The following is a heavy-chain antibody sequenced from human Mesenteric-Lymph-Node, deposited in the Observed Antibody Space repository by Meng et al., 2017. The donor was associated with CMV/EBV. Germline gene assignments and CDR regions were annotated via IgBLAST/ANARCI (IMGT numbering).Heavy chain of an antibody. Sequence: GESLKISCAASGFIFSSYGMHWVRQAPGKGLEWVAFIRYDGSIEYYADSVKGRFTISRDNSKNRLYLQMNSLRAEDMAVYYCARSYSGSRFDPWGQGTLVTVSS. CDR2: IRYDGSIE. V-gene: IGHV3-30*02. D-gene: IGHD1-26*01. CDR3: ARSYSGSRFDP. J-gene: IGHJ5*02. CDR1: GFIFSSYG.